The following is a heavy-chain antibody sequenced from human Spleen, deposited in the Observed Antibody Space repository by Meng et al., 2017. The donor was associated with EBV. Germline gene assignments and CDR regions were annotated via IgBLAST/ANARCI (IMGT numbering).Heavy chain of an antibody. Sequence: QPQKAAPALVRPSGPVSLPAAVRNDSTSSCNWWSGVRQPPGKGLEWIGEIYHSGSTNYNPSLKSRVTISVDKSKNQFSLKLTSVTAADTAVYHCARLNYGRGTIDYWGQGTLVTVSS. V-gene: IGHV4-4*02. D-gene: IGHD3-16*01. J-gene: IGHJ4*02. CDR1: NDSTSSCNW. CDR2: IYHSGST. CDR3: ARLNYGRGTIDY.